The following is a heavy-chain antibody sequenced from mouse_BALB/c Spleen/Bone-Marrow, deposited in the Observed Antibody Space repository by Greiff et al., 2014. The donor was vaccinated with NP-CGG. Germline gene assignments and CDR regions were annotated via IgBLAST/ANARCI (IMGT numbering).Heavy chain of an antibody. CDR3: ARGIITLYYYTMDY. CDR1: GYTFTDYN. Sequence: DVQLQESGPELVKPGASVKISCKASGYTFTDYNMHWVKQSHGKSLEWIGYIYPNNGGTGYNQKFKNKATLTEDNSSSAAYMELRSLTSEDSAVYYCARGIITLYYYTMDYWGQGTSVTVSS. V-gene: IGHV1S29*02. J-gene: IGHJ4*01. D-gene: IGHD1-2*01. CDR2: IYPNNGGT.